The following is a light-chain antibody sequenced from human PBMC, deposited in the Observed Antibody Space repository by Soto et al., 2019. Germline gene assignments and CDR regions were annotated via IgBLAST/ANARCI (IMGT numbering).Light chain of an antibody. CDR1: QDIRSS. CDR2: TVS. J-gene: IGKJ4*01. CDR3: QQFNSSPFT. V-gene: IGKV1-9*01. Sequence: DIQLTQSPSFLSASVGDRLTITCRASQDIRSSLAWYQQQPGKAPNLLLYTVSTLQSGVTSKFSGSRSGTEFTLTISSLQPEDFATYYCQQFNSSPFTFGGGTKVEI.